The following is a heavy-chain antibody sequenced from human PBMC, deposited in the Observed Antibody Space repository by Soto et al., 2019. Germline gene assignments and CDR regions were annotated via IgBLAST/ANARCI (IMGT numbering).Heavy chain of an antibody. CDR3: ARTTDYYDSSGYYSWFDP. CDR1: RGSFSGFY. Sequence: SETLSLTCGVYRGSFSGFYWTWVRQTPGKGLEWIGEINHSGSTNYNPSLKNRVTISVDRSKNQFSLKLSSVTAADTAVYYCARTTDYYDSSGYYSWFDPWGQGTLVTVSS. J-gene: IGHJ5*02. CDR2: INHSGST. V-gene: IGHV4-34*01. D-gene: IGHD3-22*01.